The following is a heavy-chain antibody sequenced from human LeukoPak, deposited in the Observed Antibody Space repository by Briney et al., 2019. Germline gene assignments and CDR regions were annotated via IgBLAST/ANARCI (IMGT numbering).Heavy chain of an antibody. CDR2: IYYSGST. CDR1: GGSISSYY. V-gene: IGHV4-59*08. CDR3: ARQKRYDILTGYYGRWFDA. Sequence: PSETLSLTCTVSGGSISSYYWSWIRQPPGKGLEWIGYIYYSGSTNYNPSLKSRVTISVDTSKNQFSLKLSSVTAADTAVYYCARQKRYDILTGYYGRWFDAWGQGTLVTVSS. J-gene: IGHJ5*02. D-gene: IGHD3-9*01.